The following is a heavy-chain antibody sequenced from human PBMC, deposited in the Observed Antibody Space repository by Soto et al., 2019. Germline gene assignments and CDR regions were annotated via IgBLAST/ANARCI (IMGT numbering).Heavy chain of an antibody. CDR1: GGSISSGGYS. Sequence: PSETLSLTCAVSGGSISSGGYSWSWIRQPPGKGLEWIGYIYHSGSTYYNPSLKSRVTISVDRSKNQFSLKLSSVTAADTAVYYCASSHAGAHITAAVHWGQGTLVTV. CDR2: IYHSGST. J-gene: IGHJ4*02. V-gene: IGHV4-30-2*01. CDR3: ASSHAGAHITAAVH. D-gene: IGHD6-13*01.